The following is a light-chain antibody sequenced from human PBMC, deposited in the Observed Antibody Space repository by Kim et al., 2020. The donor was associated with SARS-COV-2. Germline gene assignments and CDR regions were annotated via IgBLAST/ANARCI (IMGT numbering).Light chain of an antibody. CDR1: QDISNY. J-gene: IGKJ4*01. CDR3: QQFDDLPT. CDR2: DAS. Sequence: DIQMTQSPSSLSASVGDRVTITCQASQDISNYLNWYQQKPGRAPKLLIFDASNLETGVPSRFSGSGSGTDFNFTISSLQPEDFATYYCQQFDDLPTFGGGTKVDIK. V-gene: IGKV1-33*01.